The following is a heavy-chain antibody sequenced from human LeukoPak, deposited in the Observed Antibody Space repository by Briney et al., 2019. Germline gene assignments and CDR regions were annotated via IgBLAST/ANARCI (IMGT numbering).Heavy chain of an antibody. V-gene: IGHV1-2*02. CDR2: INPNSGGT. CDR1: GYTFTGYY. Sequence: ASVKVSCKASGYTFTGYYIHWVRQAPGQGLEWMGWINPNSGGTNYAQKFQGRVTMTRDTSISTAYMELSRLRSDDTAVYYCARVKMWELPNYYYYMDVWGKGTTVTISS. J-gene: IGHJ6*03. D-gene: IGHD1-26*01. CDR3: ARVKMWELPNYYYYMDV.